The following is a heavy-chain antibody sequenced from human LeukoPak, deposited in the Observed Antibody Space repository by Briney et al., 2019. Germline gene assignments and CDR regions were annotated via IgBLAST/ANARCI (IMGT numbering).Heavy chain of an antibody. J-gene: IGHJ4*02. CDR1: GFTFSNYA. CDR2: ISSNGGST. CDR3: VKSGFGSYQLGGFDD. V-gene: IGHV3-64D*06. D-gene: IGHD5-18*01. Sequence: HPGGSLRLSCSASGFTFSNYAMHWVRQAPGKGLEYVSAISSNGGSTHYADSVKGRFSISRDNSKNTLYLQMSSLRAEVTAVYYCVKSGFGSYQLGGFDDWGQGTLVTVSS.